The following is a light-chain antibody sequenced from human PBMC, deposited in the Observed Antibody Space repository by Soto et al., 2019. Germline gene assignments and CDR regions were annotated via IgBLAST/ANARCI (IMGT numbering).Light chain of an antibody. V-gene: IGKV3-15*01. CDR3: QQYNHWTSIT. CDR1: QSIRTN. Sequence: EIVMTQSPATLSVSPGERAFLSCSASQSIRTNVAWYQQRPGQAPRLLIYGASTRATDIPARFSGSGSGTEFTLTISSLQSEDFAIYYCQQYNHWTSITFGQGTRLEF. J-gene: IGKJ5*01. CDR2: GAS.